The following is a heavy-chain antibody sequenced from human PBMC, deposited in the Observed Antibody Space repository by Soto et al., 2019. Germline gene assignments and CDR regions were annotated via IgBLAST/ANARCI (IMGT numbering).Heavy chain of an antibody. D-gene: IGHD2-8*02. CDR2: INHSGST. CDR1: GGSISSSSYY. J-gene: IGHJ4*02. CDR3: ARDKITGLFDY. Sequence: SETLSLTCTVSGGSISSSSYYWGWFRQPPGKGLEWIGEINHSGSTNYNPSLKSRVTISVDTSKNQFSLKLTSVTAADTAVSYCARDKITGLFDYWGQGTLVTVSS. V-gene: IGHV4-39*07.